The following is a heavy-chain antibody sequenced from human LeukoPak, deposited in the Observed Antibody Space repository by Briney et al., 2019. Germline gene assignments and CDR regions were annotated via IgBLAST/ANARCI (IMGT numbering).Heavy chain of an antibody. CDR2: ISNNGGYT. J-gene: IGHJ4*02. CDR3: AKQLGYCSDGSCYFPY. D-gene: IGHD2-15*01. Sequence: HTGGSLRLSCAASGFTFSSSAMSWVRQAPGKGLEWVSAISNNGGYTYYADSVQGRFTISRDNSKSTLCLQMNSLRAEDTAVYYCAKQLGYCSDGSCYFPYWGQGTLATVSS. CDR1: GFTFSSSA. V-gene: IGHV3-23*01.